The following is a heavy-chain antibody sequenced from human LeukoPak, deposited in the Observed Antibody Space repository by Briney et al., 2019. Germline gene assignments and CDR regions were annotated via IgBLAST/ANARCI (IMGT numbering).Heavy chain of an antibody. CDR3: ARDLYGSGSNY. D-gene: IGHD3-10*01. Sequence: GASVKVSCKASGGTFSSYAISWVRQAPGQGLEWMGGIIPIFGTANYAQKFQGRVTITADKSTSTAYMELSSLRSEDTAVHYCARDLYGSGSNYWGQGTLVTVSS. CDR1: GGTFSSYA. CDR2: IIPIFGTA. J-gene: IGHJ4*02. V-gene: IGHV1-69*06.